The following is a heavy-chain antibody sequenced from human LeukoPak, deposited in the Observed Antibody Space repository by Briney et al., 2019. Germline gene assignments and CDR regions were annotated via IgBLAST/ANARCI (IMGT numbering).Heavy chain of an antibody. CDR3: ASLAVAGLSEGY. D-gene: IGHD6-19*01. J-gene: IGHJ4*02. Sequence: SETLSLTCTVSGGSISSDSYYWAWIRQPPGKGQEWIASIYYSGSTYYNPSLKSRVTISVDTSRNQFSLKLNSVTAADTAVYYCASLAVAGLSEGYWGQGTLVIVSS. V-gene: IGHV4-39*01. CDR2: IYYSGST. CDR1: GGSISSDSYY.